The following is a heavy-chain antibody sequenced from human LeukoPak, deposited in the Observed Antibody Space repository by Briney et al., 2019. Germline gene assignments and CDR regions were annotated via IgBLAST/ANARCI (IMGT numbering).Heavy chain of an antibody. Sequence: SETLSLTCTVSGGSISSSSYYWGRIRQPPGKGLEWIGSIYYSGSTYYNPSLRSRVTISVDTSKNQFSLKLSSVTAADTAVYYCVKYETAGVSCIDCWGQGTLVTVSS. CDR2: IYYSGST. V-gene: IGHV4-39*01. CDR1: GGSISSSSYY. D-gene: IGHD5/OR15-5a*01. CDR3: VKYETAGVSCIDC. J-gene: IGHJ4*02.